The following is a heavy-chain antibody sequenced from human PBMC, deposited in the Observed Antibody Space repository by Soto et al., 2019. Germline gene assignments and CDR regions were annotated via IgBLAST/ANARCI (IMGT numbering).Heavy chain of an antibody. CDR2: ISAYNGNT. J-gene: IGHJ4*02. D-gene: IGHD3-10*01. CDR3: ARHGDYYGASYYFDY. Sequence: ASVKVSCKASGYTLTSYGISWVRQAPGQGLEWMGWISAYNGNTNYAQKLQGRVTMTTDTSTSTAYMELRSLRSDDTAVYYCARHGDYYGASYYFDYWGQGTLVTVSS. CDR1: GYTLTSYG. V-gene: IGHV1-18*01.